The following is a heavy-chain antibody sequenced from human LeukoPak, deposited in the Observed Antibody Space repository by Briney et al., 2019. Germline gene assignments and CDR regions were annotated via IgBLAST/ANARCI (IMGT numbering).Heavy chain of an antibody. CDR1: GFTFSNYD. CDR2: ISAASTYI. Sequence: GGSLRLSCAASGFTFSNYDMNWVRRAPGKGLEWVSSISAASTYIYYADSVQGRFTISRDNAKNSLYLQMSSLRAEDTAVYFCARGNYRYYDSSGYPFYFDYWGQGALVTVSS. V-gene: IGHV3-21*01. D-gene: IGHD3-22*01. CDR3: ARGNYRYYDSSGYPFYFDY. J-gene: IGHJ4*02.